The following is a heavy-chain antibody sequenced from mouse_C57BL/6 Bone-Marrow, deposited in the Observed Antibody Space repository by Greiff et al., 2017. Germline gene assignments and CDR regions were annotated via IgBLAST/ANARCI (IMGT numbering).Heavy chain of an antibody. Sequence: VQLQQPGAELVMPGASVKLSCKASGYTFTSYWMHWVKQRPGQGLEWIGEIDPSDSYTNYNQKFKGKSTLTVDKSSSTAYMQLSSLTSEYSAVYYCAREEILLWSYFDYWGQGTTLTVSS. CDR3: AREEILLWSYFDY. J-gene: IGHJ2*01. D-gene: IGHD2-1*01. CDR1: GYTFTSYW. V-gene: IGHV1-69*01. CDR2: IDPSDSYT.